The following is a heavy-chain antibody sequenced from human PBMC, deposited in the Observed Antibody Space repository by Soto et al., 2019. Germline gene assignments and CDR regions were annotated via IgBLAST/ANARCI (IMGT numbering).Heavy chain of an antibody. CDR2: IYGGGTT. D-gene: IGHD3-10*01. CDR1: GFTVSKTY. CDR3: ARGGSSGTYYSHWNFDL. J-gene: IGHJ2*01. Sequence: EVQLVESGGGLVQPGGSLRLSCAASGFTVSKTYMTWVRQPPGKGLEWVSVIYGGGTTYHADSVKGRFSSSRDNSKNTLDLQMNSLRADDTAVYYCARGGSSGTYYSHWNFDLWGRGTLVTVAS. V-gene: IGHV3-66*01.